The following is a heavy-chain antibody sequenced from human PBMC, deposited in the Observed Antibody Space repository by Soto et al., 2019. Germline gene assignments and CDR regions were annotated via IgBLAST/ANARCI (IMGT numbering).Heavy chain of an antibody. CDR1: GGTFSSYT. V-gene: IGHV1-69*02. CDR2: IIPILGIA. J-gene: IGHJ4*02. Sequence: ASVKVSCKASGGTFSSYTISWVRQAPGQGLEWMGRIIPILGIANYAQKFQGRVTITADKSTSTAYMELSSLRSEETAVYYCASPDSIYCSGGSCYSEHFDYWGQGTLVTVSS. D-gene: IGHD2-15*01. CDR3: ASPDSIYCSGGSCYSEHFDY.